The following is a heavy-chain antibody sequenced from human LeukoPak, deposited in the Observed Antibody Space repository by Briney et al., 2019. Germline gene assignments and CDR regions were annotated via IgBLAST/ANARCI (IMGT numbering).Heavy chain of an antibody. CDR3: ARGHDAPLGDY. D-gene: IGHD2-2*01. CDR2: IYYSGST. CDR1: GGSISSSSYY. J-gene: IGHJ4*02. V-gene: IGHV4-39*07. Sequence: SETLSLTCTVSGGSISSSSYYWGWIRQPPGKGLEWIGSIYYSGSTYYNPSLKSRVTISVDTSKNQFSLKLSSVTAADTAVYYCARGHDAPLGDYWGQGTLVTVSS.